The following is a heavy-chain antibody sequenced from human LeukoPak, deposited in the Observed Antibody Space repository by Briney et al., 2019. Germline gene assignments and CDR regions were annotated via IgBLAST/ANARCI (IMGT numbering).Heavy chain of an antibody. V-gene: IGHV3-49*03. Sequence: GGSLRLSCTTSGFSFGDYGMSWFRQAPGKGLEWVGFIRSKTYGGTTEYAASVKSRFTISRDDSKSIAYLQMNSLKTEDTAVYYCTRGGYYDSSGYPYFDYWGQGTLVTVSS. J-gene: IGHJ4*02. D-gene: IGHD3-22*01. CDR1: GFSFGDYG. CDR2: IRSKTYGGTT. CDR3: TRGGYYDSSGYPYFDY.